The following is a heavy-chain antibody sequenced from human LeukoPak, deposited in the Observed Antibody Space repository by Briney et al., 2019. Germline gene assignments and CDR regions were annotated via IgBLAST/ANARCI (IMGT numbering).Heavy chain of an antibody. Sequence: GGSLRLSCTASGFTFSTFTMNWVRQAPGKGLEWVSYISSSSSTVYYADSVTGRFTISRDNAKNSLYLQMNSLRAEDTAVYYCARDRGGDYGDLFDYWGRGTLVTVSS. CDR2: ISSSSSTV. J-gene: IGHJ4*02. V-gene: IGHV3-48*01. D-gene: IGHD4-17*01. CDR1: GFTFSTFT. CDR3: ARDRGGDYGDLFDY.